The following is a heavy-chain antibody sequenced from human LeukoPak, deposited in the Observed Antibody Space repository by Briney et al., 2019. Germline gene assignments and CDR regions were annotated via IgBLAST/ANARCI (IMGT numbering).Heavy chain of an antibody. D-gene: IGHD3-10*01. V-gene: IGHV3-23*01. CDR1: GFTFSSYA. CDR2: ISDSGGST. J-gene: IGHJ4*02. CDR3: AKSGPATMVRGVYEKDYYFDY. Sequence: GGSLRLSCAASGFTFSSYAMSWVRQAPGKGLEWVSAISDSGGSTYYADSVKGRFTISRDNSKNTLYLQMNSLRAEDTAVYYCAKSGPATMVRGVYEKDYYFDYWGQGTLVTVSS.